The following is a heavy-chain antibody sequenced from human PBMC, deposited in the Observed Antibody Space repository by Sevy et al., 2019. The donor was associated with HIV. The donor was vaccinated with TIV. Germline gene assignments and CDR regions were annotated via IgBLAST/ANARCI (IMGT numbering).Heavy chain of an antibody. D-gene: IGHD3-22*01. Sequence: SETLSLTCTVSGASISSHYWSLIRQPPGKGLEWIGYIYYSGSTNYNPSLKSRVTMSVDTSKNQFSLKLRSVTAADTAMYYCARALRPYSFDTSTYFDYWGQGTLVTVSS. CDR1: GASISSHY. CDR3: ARALRPYSFDTSTYFDY. J-gene: IGHJ4*02. CDR2: IYYSGST. V-gene: IGHV4-59*11.